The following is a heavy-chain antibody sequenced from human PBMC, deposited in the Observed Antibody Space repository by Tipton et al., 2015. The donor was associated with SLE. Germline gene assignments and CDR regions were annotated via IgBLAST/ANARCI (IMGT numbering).Heavy chain of an antibody. V-gene: IGHV3-74*01. Sequence: SLRLSCAASGFAFTSYWMHWVRQAPGKGLMWVSRINTNGGTTGHADSVQGRFTISRDNAENTLYLQMNSLRVEDTAVYYCARDLGSYYGSGKDWYFDLWGRGTLVTVSS. CDR2: INTNGGTT. D-gene: IGHD3-10*01. CDR3: ARDLGSYYGSGKDWYFDL. J-gene: IGHJ2*01. CDR1: GFAFTSYW.